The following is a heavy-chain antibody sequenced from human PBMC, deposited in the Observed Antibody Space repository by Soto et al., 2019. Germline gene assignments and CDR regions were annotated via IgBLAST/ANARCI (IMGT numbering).Heavy chain of an antibody. V-gene: IGHV3-30*18. CDR1: GFTFSSYG. J-gene: IGHJ2*01. Sequence: QVQLVESGGGVVQPGRSLRLSCAASGFTFSSYGVHWVRQVPGKGLEWVAVISHDGNNKYYADSVKGRFTISRDNSKNTLYLQMNSLRAEDTAVYYCAKDSVTTVTRHFDLWGRGTLVTVSS. CDR3: AKDSVTTVTRHFDL. CDR2: ISHDGNNK. D-gene: IGHD4-17*01.